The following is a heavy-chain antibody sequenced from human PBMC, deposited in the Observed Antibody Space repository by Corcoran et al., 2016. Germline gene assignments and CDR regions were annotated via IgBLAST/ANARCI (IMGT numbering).Heavy chain of an antibody. CDR2: MNGDGSST. V-gene: IGHV3-74*01. Sequence: EVQLVESGGGLVQTGGSLRLSCADSGFIFSSYWMHWVRQAPGKGLVWVSQMNGDGSSTSYADSVKGRFTISRDNAKNTRYLQMNSLRAEETAVYFCARDVGYRIDYWGQGTLVTVSS. J-gene: IGHJ4*02. CDR1: GFIFSSYW. CDR3: ARDVGYRIDY. D-gene: IGHD6-13*01.